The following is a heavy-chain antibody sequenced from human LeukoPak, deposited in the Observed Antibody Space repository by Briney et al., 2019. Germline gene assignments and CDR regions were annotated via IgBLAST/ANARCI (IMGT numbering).Heavy chain of an antibody. J-gene: IGHJ2*01. CDR3: AREDWLRPPRLNWYFDL. Sequence: GGSLRLSCVASGFTFSSYWMSWVRQAPGKGLEWVANIKQDGSEKYYVDSVKGRFTISRDNAKNSLFLQMNSLRAEDTAVYYCAREDWLRPPRLNWYFDLWGRGTLVTVSS. CDR1: GFTFSSYW. CDR2: IKQDGSEK. V-gene: IGHV3-7*01. D-gene: IGHD5-12*01.